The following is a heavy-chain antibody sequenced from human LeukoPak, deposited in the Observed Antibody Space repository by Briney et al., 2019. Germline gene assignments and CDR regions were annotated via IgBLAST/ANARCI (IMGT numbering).Heavy chain of an antibody. D-gene: IGHD2-15*01. J-gene: IGHJ4*02. CDR3: ARAAPYCSGGSCYSNY. Sequence: ASVKVSCKASGYTFTSYGISWVRQAPGQGLEWMEWISAYNGNTNYAQKLQGRVTMTTDTSTSTAYMELRSLRSDDTAVYYCARAAPYCSGGSCYSNYWGQGTLVTVSS. CDR1: GYTFTSYG. CDR2: ISAYNGNT. V-gene: IGHV1-18*01.